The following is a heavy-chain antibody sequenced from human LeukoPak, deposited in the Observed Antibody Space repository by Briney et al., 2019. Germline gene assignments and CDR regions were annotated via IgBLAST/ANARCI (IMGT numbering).Heavy chain of an antibody. CDR1: GGSISSYY. CDR3: ARERTGITIFGVVDY. V-gene: IGHV4-4*07. J-gene: IGHJ4*02. Sequence: SETLSLTCTVSGGSISSYYWSWIRQPAGKGLEWIGCIYSSGSTNYNPSLKSRVTMSVDTSKNQFSLKLSSVTAADTAVYYCARERTGITIFGVVDYWGQGTLVTVSS. CDR2: IYSSGST. D-gene: IGHD3-3*01.